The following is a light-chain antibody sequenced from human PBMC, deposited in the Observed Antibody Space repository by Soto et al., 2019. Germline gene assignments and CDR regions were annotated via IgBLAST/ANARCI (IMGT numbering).Light chain of an antibody. J-gene: IGKJ5*01. V-gene: IGKV1-33*01. CDR2: DAS. CDR3: QQYESLPA. Sequence: DNRMKERRSGLSCSVGDRVTITCQASQNINNYLNWYQQKPGRAPKLLIYDASNLEAGVPSRFRGSGSGTDFTFTISRLQPEDIATYYCQQYESLPAFGQGTRLEIK. CDR1: QNINNY.